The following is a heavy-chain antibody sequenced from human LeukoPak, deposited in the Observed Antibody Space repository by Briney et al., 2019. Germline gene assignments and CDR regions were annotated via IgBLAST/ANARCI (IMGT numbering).Heavy chain of an antibody. Sequence: GGSLRLSCAASGFTFRNCVMSWVRQAPGKGLEWVSGISGTGYNTYYADSVKGRFTISRDNSKNTLYLQMNSLGAEDTAVYYCAKHVSGSLYYFDYWGQRTLVTVSS. V-gene: IGHV3-23*01. CDR2: ISGTGYNT. J-gene: IGHJ4*02. CDR1: GFTFRNCV. D-gene: IGHD3-10*01. CDR3: AKHVSGSLYYFDY.